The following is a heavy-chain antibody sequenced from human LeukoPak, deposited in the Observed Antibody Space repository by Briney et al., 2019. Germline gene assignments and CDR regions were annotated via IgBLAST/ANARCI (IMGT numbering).Heavy chain of an antibody. V-gene: IGHV3-33*06. CDR1: GFTFSHDG. CDR3: EKDAQRGFDYSNSLEY. J-gene: IGHJ4*02. Sequence: GKSLRLSCVASGFTFSHDGMHWVRQSPGKGLEWVAVIWNDGSDKYYGDSVKGRFTISRDNSRNTVYLNMDSLRAGDTARDYCEKDAQRGFDYSNSLEYWGQGTLVTVS. CDR2: IWNDGSDK. D-gene: IGHD4-11*01.